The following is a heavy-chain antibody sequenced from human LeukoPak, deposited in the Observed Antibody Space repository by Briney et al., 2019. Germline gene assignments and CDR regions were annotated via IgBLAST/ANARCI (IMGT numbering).Heavy chain of an antibody. Sequence: PGRSLRLSCAASGFTFDDYAMHWVRQAPGKGLEWVSGISWNSGSIGYADSVKGRFTISRDNAKNSLYLQMNSLRAEDAAVYYCARRHVDTAMAFDYWGQGTLVTVSS. CDR3: ARRHVDTAMAFDY. D-gene: IGHD5-18*01. CDR1: GFTFDDYA. J-gene: IGHJ4*02. V-gene: IGHV3-9*01. CDR2: ISWNSGSI.